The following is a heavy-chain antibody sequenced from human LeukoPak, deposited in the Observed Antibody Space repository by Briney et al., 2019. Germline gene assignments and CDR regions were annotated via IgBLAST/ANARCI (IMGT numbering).Heavy chain of an antibody. Sequence: GGSLRLSCAASGYTFSSYGMHWVRQAPGKGLEWVAVIWYDGSNKYYADSVKGRFTISRDNSKNTLYLQMNSLRAEDTAVYYCARGADYDFWSGYYTGKSFDYWGQGTLVTVSS. J-gene: IGHJ4*02. V-gene: IGHV3-33*01. CDR2: IWYDGSNK. CDR3: ARGADYDFWSGYYTGKSFDY. CDR1: GYTFSSYG. D-gene: IGHD3-3*01.